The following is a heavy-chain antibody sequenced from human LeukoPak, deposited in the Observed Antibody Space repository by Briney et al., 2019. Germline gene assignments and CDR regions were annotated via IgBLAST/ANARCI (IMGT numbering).Heavy chain of an antibody. Sequence: GGSLRLSCAASGFTFSSYSLNWVRQAPGKGLEWVSSISSSSDYIYYADSVKGRFTISRDNARNTVYLHMNSLRAEDTAVFYCARADQGPLDYWGQGTLVTVSS. CDR1: GFTFSSYS. CDR3: ARADQGPLDY. CDR2: ISSSSDYI. V-gene: IGHV3-21*01. J-gene: IGHJ4*02. D-gene: IGHD2-2*01.